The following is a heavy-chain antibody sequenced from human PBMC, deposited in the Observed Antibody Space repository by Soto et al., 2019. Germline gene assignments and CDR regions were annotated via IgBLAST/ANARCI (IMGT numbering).Heavy chain of an antibody. CDR3: ARDLSVRGSWFDP. V-gene: IGHV4-31*03. J-gene: IGHJ5*02. CDR1: GGSISSGGYY. CDR2: IYYSGST. D-gene: IGHD1-26*01. Sequence: QVQLQESGPGLVKPSQTLSLTCTVSGGSISSGGYYWSWIRQHPGKGLEWIGYIYYSGSTYYNPSLYSRVTISVDTSKNQFSLKLSSVAAADTAVYYCARDLSVRGSWFDPWGQGTLVTVSS.